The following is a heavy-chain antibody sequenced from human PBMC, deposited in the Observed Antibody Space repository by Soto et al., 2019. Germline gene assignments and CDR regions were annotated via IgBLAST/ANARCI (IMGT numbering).Heavy chain of an antibody. Sequence: QVQLVQSGAEVKKPGSSVKVSCKASGGTFSSYAISWVRQAPGQGLEWMGGIIPIFGTANYAQKFQGRVTITADESKSTAYMELRSLRSEDTAVYYCARVAPHWNDVYYYGMDVLGQGTTVTVSS. D-gene: IGHD1-1*01. V-gene: IGHV1-69*01. CDR3: ARVAPHWNDVYYYGMDV. CDR2: IIPIFGTA. J-gene: IGHJ6*02. CDR1: GGTFSSYA.